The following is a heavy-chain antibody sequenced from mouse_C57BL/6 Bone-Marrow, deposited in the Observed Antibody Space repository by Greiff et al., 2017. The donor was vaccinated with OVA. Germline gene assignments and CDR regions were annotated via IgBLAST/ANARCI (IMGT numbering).Heavy chain of an antibody. CDR2: ISYDGSN. CDR1: GYSITSGYY. Sequence: DVHLVESGPGLVKPSQSLSLTCSVTGYSITSGYYWNWIRQFPGNKLEWMGYISYDGSNNYHPSLKNRISITRDTSKNQFFLKLNSVTTEDTATYYCASYYDYDVGFAYWGQGTLVTVSA. CDR3: ASYYDYDVGFAY. J-gene: IGHJ3*01. D-gene: IGHD2-4*01. V-gene: IGHV3-6*01.